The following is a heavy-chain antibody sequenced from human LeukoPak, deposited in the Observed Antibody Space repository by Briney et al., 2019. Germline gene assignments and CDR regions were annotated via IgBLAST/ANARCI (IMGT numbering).Heavy chain of an antibody. Sequence: SETLSLTCTVSGGSISSSSYYWGWIRQPPGKGLEWIGEINHSGSTNYNPSLKSRFTISVDTSKNQFSLKLSSVTAADTAVYYCARGRGRRFGRYGDYWGQGTLVTVSS. V-gene: IGHV4-39*07. D-gene: IGHD3-10*01. CDR2: INHSGST. J-gene: IGHJ4*02. CDR3: ARGRGRRFGRYGDY. CDR1: GGSISSSSYY.